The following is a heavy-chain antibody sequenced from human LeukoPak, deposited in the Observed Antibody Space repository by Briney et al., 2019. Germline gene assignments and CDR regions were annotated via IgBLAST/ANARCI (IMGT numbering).Heavy chain of an antibody. V-gene: IGHV3-23*01. J-gene: IGHJ3*02. CDR3: AKHREGGSITIFGVVIMSAFDI. CDR1: GFTFSSYA. CDR2: ISGSGGST. D-gene: IGHD3-3*01. Sequence: PGGSLRLSCAASGFTFSSYAMSWVRQAPGKGLEWVSAISGSGGSTYYADSVKGRFTISRDNSKNTLYLQMNSLRAEDTAVYYCAKHREGGSITIFGVVIMSAFDIWGQGTMVTVSS.